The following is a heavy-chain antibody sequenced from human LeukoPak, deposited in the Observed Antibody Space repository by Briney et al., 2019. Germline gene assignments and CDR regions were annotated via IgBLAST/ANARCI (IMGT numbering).Heavy chain of an antibody. CDR1: GFTFSSSD. D-gene: IGHD4-17*01. CDR3: ARDNYGNAVDI. CDR2: ISSSGSTI. Sequence: GGSLRLSCAASGFTFSSSDMNWVRQAPGKGLEWVSYISSSGSTIYYADSVKGRFTISRDNAKNSLYLQMNSLRAEDTAVYYCARDNYGNAVDIWGQGTMVTVSS. J-gene: IGHJ3*02. V-gene: IGHV3-48*03.